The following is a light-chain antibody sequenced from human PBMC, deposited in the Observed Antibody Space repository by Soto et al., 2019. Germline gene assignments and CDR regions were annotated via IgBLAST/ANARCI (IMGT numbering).Light chain of an antibody. CDR2: NTN. Sequence: QTVVTQEPSFSVSPGGTVTLTCGLTSGSVSTSYYPNWYQQTPGQPPRTLIYNTNIRSSGVPDRFSGSILGNKAALTITGAQADDESDYYCVLYMGSGIWVFGGGTKVTVL. CDR3: VLYMGSGIWV. CDR1: SGSVSTSYY. V-gene: IGLV8-61*01. J-gene: IGLJ3*02.